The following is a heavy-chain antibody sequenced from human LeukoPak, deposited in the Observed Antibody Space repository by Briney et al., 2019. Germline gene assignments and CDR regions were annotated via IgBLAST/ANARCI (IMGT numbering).Heavy chain of an antibody. CDR2: IYPGDSDT. Sequence: GESLKISCKGSGYSFTSYWIGWVRQMPGQGLEWMGIIYPGDSDTRYSPSFQGQVTISADKSISTAYLQWSSLKASDTAMYYCTRRLIAAAAQGDYFDYWGQGTLVTVSS. CDR1: GYSFTSYW. J-gene: IGHJ4*02. CDR3: TRRLIAAAAQGDYFDY. V-gene: IGHV5-51*01. D-gene: IGHD6-13*01.